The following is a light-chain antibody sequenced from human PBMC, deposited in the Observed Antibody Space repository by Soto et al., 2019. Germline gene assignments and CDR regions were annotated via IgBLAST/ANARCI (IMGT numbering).Light chain of an antibody. CDR1: QGISNS. Sequence: DIQMTQSPSSLSASVGDRVTITCRASQGISNSLAWYQQKPGKAPKSLIYTASNLESGVPSRFSGSGSGTGFTLTISSLQPEDFATYYCQQFHSYPVTLGGGTKVEV. V-gene: IGKV1-16*01. J-gene: IGKJ4*01. CDR2: TAS. CDR3: QQFHSYPVT.